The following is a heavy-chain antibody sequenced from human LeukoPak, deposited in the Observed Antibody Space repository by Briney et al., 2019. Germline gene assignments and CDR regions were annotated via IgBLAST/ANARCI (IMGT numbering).Heavy chain of an antibody. V-gene: IGHV4-30-4*01. CDR1: GGSISSGDYY. Sequence: PSETLSLTCTVSGGSISSGDYYWSWLRQPPGMGLEWIGYIYYSGSTYYNPSLKSRITISVDTSKNQFSLKLSSVTAADTAVDYCARDRYSGLSDYWGQGTMVTVSS. J-gene: IGHJ4*02. CDR3: ARDRYSGLSDY. D-gene: IGHD5-12*01. CDR2: IYYSGST.